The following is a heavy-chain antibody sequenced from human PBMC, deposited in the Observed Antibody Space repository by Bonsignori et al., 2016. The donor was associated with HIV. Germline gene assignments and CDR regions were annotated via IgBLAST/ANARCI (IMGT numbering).Heavy chain of an antibody. CDR2: ISGYNGNT. V-gene: IGHV1-18*01. CDR3: ARVKCSGGDCYPNWFDP. D-gene: IGHD2-21*01. J-gene: IGHJ5*02. Sequence: WVRQAPGQGLECMGWISGYNGNTNYAQKVQDRVSMTTDTSTSTAYMELRSLRSDDTAVYYCARVKCSGGDCYPNWFDPWGQGTPVTVSS.